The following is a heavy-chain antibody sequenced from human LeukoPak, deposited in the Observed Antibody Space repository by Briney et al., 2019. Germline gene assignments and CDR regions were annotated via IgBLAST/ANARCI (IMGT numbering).Heavy chain of an antibody. V-gene: IGHV3-23*01. J-gene: IGHJ4*02. Sequence: PGGSLRLSRAASGFTFSSYAMNWVRQAPGKGLEWVSAISGSGGSTYYADSVKGRFTISRDNSKNTLYLQMNSLRAEDTAVYYCAKDLEPRLVVVTAIYWGQGTLVTVSS. CDR2: ISGSGGST. D-gene: IGHD2-21*02. CDR1: GFTFSSYA. CDR3: AKDLEPRLVVVTAIY.